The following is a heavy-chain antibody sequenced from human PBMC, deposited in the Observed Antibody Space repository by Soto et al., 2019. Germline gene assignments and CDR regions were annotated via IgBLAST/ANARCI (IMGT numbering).Heavy chain of an antibody. V-gene: IGHV1-3*05. D-gene: IGHD3-9*01. J-gene: IGHJ4*02. Sequence: QVQIVQSGPEEKSPGASIKLSCTTSGYIFADYAIHWVRQAPGQGLEWVGWIKADNGDTRYSPKFQGSLIITRDISASTSYMELSDLRSADTGVFYCATSDWAWWGRGTLITVSS. CDR1: GYIFADYA. CDR3: ATSDWAW. CDR2: IKADNGDT.